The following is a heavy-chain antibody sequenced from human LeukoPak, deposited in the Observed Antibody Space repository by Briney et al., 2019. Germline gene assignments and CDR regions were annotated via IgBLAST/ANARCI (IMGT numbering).Heavy chain of an antibody. CDR1: GGSISSGGYY. V-gene: IGHV4-31*03. CDR2: IYYSGST. J-gene: IGHJ5*02. CDR3: ARDSNDKTDP. D-gene: IGHD1-1*01. Sequence: SETLSLTCTVSGGSISSGGYYWSWIRQHPGKGLEWIGYIYYSGSTYYNPSLKSRVTISVDTSKNQFSLKLSSVTAADTAVYYCARDSNDKTDPWAREPWSPSPQ.